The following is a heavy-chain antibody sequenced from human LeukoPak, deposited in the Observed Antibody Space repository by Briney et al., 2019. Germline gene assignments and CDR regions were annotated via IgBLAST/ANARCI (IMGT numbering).Heavy chain of an antibody. J-gene: IGHJ4*02. Sequence: ASVKVSCKASGYTFIGYYMHWVRQAPGQGLEWMGWINPHTGGTNYAQKFQGRVTMTRDTSISTAYMELGGLTSDDTAVYYCARPYYSGGSCHDYFDYWGQGTLVTVSS. D-gene: IGHD2-15*01. CDR3: ARPYYSGGSCHDYFDY. CDR2: INPHTGGT. V-gene: IGHV1-2*02. CDR1: GYTFIGYY.